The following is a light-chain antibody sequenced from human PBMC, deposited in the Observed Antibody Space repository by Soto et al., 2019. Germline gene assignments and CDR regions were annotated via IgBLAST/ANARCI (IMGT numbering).Light chain of an antibody. J-gene: IGLJ1*01. CDR1: SSDVGGYNY. Sequence: QSALAQPASVSVSPGQSITISCTGTSSDVGGYNYVSWYQQHPDKAPKLMIYVVSKRPPAVPNRFSGSNSGNTASLTISGLKAEDEAAYYCRSHTINSSLYVIVVATK. CDR3: RSHTINSSLYV. CDR2: VVS. V-gene: IGLV2-14*01.